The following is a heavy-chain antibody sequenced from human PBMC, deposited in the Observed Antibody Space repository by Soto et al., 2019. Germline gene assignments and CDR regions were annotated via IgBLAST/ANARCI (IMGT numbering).Heavy chain of an antibody. J-gene: IGHJ6*02. V-gene: IGHV3-7*01. Sequence: GGSLRLSCAASGFTFSSYWMSWVRQAPGKGLEWVANIKQDGSEKYYVDSVKGRFTISRDNAKNSLYLQMNSLRAEVTVVYYCSRDLVLGFLEWLPTSDMDVWCQEATLTISS. CDR1: GFTFSSYW. CDR2: IKQDGSEK. CDR3: SRDLVLGFLEWLPTSDMDV. D-gene: IGHD3-3*01.